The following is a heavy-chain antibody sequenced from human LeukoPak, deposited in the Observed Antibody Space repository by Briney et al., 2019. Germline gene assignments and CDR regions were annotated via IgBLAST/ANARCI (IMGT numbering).Heavy chain of an antibody. Sequence: TSETLSLTCTVSGGSISSSSYYWGWIRQPPGKGLEWIGSIYYSGNTYYNPSLKGRVTISVDSSRNQFSLKLTSVTAADTAVYYCARTGWELLFDHWGQGTLVTVSS. CDR3: ARTGWELLFDH. CDR2: IYYSGNT. V-gene: IGHV4-39*01. CDR1: GGSISSSSYY. J-gene: IGHJ4*02. D-gene: IGHD1-26*01.